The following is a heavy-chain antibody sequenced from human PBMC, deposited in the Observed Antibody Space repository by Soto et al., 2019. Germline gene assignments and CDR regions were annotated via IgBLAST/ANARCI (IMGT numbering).Heavy chain of an antibody. CDR2: ISYDGSNK. CDR1: GFTFSSYG. J-gene: IGHJ6*02. CDR3: AQGAQWLVPYYDYGMDV. Sequence: QVQLVESGGGVVQPGRSLRLSCAASGFTFSSYGMHWVRQAPGKGLEWVAVISYDGSNKYYADSVKGRFTISRDNSKNTLYLQMNSLRAEDTAVYYCAQGAQWLVPYYDYGMDVWGQGTTVTVSS. D-gene: IGHD6-19*01. V-gene: IGHV3-30*18.